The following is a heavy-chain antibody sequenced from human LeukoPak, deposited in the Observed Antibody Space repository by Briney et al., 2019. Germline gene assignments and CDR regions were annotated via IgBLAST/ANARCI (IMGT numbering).Heavy chain of an antibody. CDR2: IYSGGST. CDR1: GFTVSSNY. Sequence: GGSLRLSCAASGFTVSSNYMSWVRQAPGKGLEWVSVIYSGGSTYYADSVKGRFTISRDNAENSLLLQMNSLRVEDTAVYYCARGHFGLDVWGQGTTVTVSS. CDR3: ARGHFGLDV. J-gene: IGHJ6*02. V-gene: IGHV3-53*01.